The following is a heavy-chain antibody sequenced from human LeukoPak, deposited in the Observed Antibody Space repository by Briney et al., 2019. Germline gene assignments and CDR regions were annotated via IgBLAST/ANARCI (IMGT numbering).Heavy chain of an antibody. CDR1: GFSFSTYW. D-gene: IGHD3-22*01. V-gene: IGHV3-7*01. CDR2: IKQDGSEK. J-gene: IGHJ4*02. CDR3: VRGKGYYEI. Sequence: GGSLRLSCAASGFSFSTYWMSWVRQAPGKRPEWMANIKQDGSEKYYVDSVKGRFTISRDNAKNSLFLQMNSLRAEDTAMYYCVRGKGYYEIRGQGTLVTVSP.